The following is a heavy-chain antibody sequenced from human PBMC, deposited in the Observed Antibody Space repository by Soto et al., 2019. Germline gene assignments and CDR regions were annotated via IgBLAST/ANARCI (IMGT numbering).Heavy chain of an antibody. CDR1: GYTFTSYA. CDR3: ARDAGGWSVPDY. Sequence: ASVKVACKGSGYTFTSYAMHWVRQAPGQRLEWMGWINAGNGNTKYSQKFQGRVTITRDTSASTAYMELSSLRSEDTAVYYCARDAGGWSVPDYWGQGTLVTVSS. J-gene: IGHJ4*02. D-gene: IGHD6-19*01. V-gene: IGHV1-3*01. CDR2: INAGNGNT.